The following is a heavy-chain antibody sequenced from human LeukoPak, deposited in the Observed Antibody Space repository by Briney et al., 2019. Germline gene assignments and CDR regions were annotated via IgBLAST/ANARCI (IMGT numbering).Heavy chain of an antibody. CDR3: ARHAGLRFLEWLLPTDY. V-gene: IGHV3-21*01. Sequence: GGSLRLSCAASGFTFSSYSMNWVRQAPGKGLEWVSSISSSSSYIYYADSVKGRFTISRDNGKNSLYLQMNSLRAEDTAVYYCARHAGLRFLEWLLPTDYWGQGTLVTVSS. CDR1: GFTFSSYS. D-gene: IGHD3-3*01. CDR2: ISSSSSYI. J-gene: IGHJ4*02.